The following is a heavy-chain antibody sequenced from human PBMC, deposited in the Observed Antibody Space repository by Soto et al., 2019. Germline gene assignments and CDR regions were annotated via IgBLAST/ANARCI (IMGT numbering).Heavy chain of an antibody. CDR3: ARGRFLDF. Sequence: PSETLSLTCSVSGASISDGNHYWTWIRQSPARGLEWIGYVYYSGSTYYNPSLQSRVTISADTSNNYYSLKLNSVTVADTAVYFCARGRFLDFWGQGILVTVSS. J-gene: IGHJ4*02. D-gene: IGHD3-3*01. CDR2: VYYSGST. CDR1: GASISDGNHY. V-gene: IGHV4-30-4*01.